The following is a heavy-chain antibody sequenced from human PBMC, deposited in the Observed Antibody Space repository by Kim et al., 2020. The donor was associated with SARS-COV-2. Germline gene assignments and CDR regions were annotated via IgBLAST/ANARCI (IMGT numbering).Heavy chain of an antibody. D-gene: IGHD3-10*01. J-gene: IGHJ5*02. V-gene: IGHV3-7*03. CDR1: GFTFSTYW. CDR2: LNHDGSAK. CDR3: VRGSPSA. Sequence: GGSLRLSCAASGFTFSTYWMSWVRQAPGKGLEWVANLNHDGSAKYYVDPVKGRFSISRDNAKNSLFLQMNSLRAEDTAVYYCVRGSPSAWGQGTPVTVCS.